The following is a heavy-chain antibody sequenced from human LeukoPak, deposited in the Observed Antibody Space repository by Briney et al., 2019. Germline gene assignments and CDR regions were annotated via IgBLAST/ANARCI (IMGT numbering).Heavy chain of an antibody. D-gene: IGHD1-26*01. CDR3: AGGPDRAKVGY. CDR1: GGSISSYY. J-gene: IGHJ4*02. CDR2: VYYSGST. V-gene: IGHV4-59*01. Sequence: SETLSLTCTVSGGSISSYYWSWIRQPPGEGLEWIGYVYYSGSTNYNPSLKGRVTISVDTSKNQFSLQLSSVTAADTAVYYCAGGPDRAKVGYWGQGALVTVSS.